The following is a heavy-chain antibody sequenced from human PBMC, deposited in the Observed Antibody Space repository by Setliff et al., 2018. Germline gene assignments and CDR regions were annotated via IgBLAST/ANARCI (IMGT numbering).Heavy chain of an antibody. J-gene: IGHJ6*03. V-gene: IGHV3-21*05. D-gene: IGHD3-22*01. CDR3: ARLALTGYDSSGYYYALEYYYYMDV. CDR1: GFTFSTYA. Sequence: PGGSLRLSCAASGFTFSTYAMNWLRQAPGKGLEWVSYISSSSVYIKYADSVKGRFTISRDNAKNSLYLQMNSLRAEDTAVYYCARLALTGYDSSGYYYALEYYYYMDVWGKGTTVTVSS. CDR2: ISSSSVYI.